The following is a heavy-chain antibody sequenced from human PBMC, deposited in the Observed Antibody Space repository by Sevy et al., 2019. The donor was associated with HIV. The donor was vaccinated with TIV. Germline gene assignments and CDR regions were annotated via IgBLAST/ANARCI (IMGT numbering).Heavy chain of an antibody. D-gene: IGHD6-25*01. J-gene: IGHJ5*02. CDR1: GGSFGSYS. CDR2: IIPIFDTA. CDR3: ARDGSRNWFDP. Sequence: ASVKVSCKASGGSFGSYSNSWVRQAPGQGLEWMGGIIPIFDTANYAQKFQGRVTVTADESTITAYMELSSLRSEDTAVYYCARDGSRNWFDPWGQVTLVSVSS. V-gene: IGHV1-69*13.